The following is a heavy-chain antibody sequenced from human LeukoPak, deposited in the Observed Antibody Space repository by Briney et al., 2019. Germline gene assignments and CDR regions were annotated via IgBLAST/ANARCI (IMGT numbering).Heavy chain of an antibody. J-gene: IGHJ4*02. CDR2: ISGNGGST. CDR1: GFIISNYA. Sequence: PGRSLRLSCSASGFIISNYAMHWVRQAPGKGLEYVSAISGNGGSTYYADSVKGRFTISRDNSKNTLYLQMSSLRAEDTAIYHCVKDLYKGDSSSWYYFDYWGQGTLVTVSS. D-gene: IGHD6-13*01. CDR3: VKDLYKGDSSSWYYFDY. V-gene: IGHV3-64D*06.